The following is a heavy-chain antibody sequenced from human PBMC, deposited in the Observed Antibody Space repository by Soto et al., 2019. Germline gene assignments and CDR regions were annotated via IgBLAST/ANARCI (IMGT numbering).Heavy chain of an antibody. J-gene: IGHJ4*02. V-gene: IGHV4-30-2*01. CDR1: GGSISSGGSS. CDR2: IYHSGST. CDR3: ARGAVVNFDS. D-gene: IGHD3-22*01. Sequence: SETLSLTCAVSGGSISSGGSSWTWLRQPPGKGLEWIGYIYHSGSTYYNPSLKSRVTISVDRSKNQFSLKLTSVTAADTAVYYCARGAVVNFDSWGQGTLVTVSS.